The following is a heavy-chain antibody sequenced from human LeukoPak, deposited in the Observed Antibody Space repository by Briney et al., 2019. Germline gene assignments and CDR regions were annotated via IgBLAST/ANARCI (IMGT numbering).Heavy chain of an antibody. J-gene: IGHJ4*02. CDR2: ISYDGSNK. Sequence: GGSLGLSCAASGFTFSSYAMHWVRQAPGKGLEWVAVISYDGSNKYYADSVKGRFTISRDNSKNTLYLQMNSLRAEDTAVYYCARGANAYDSSGPFDYWGQGTLVTVSS. CDR3: ARGANAYDSSGPFDY. D-gene: IGHD3-22*01. V-gene: IGHV3-30-3*01. CDR1: GFTFSSYA.